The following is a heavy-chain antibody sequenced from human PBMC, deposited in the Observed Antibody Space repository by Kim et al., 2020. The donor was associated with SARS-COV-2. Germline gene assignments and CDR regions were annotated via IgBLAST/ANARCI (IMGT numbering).Heavy chain of an antibody. CDR1: GGSISSGGYY. D-gene: IGHD3-22*01. J-gene: IGHJ4*02. CDR3: ARAFPYYYDSSGYEY. Sequence: SETLSLTCTVSGGSISSGGYYWSWIRQHPGKGLEWIGYIYYSGSTYYNPSLKSRVTISVDTSKNQFSLKLSSVTAADTAVYYCARAFPYYYDSSGYEYWGQGTLVTVSS. V-gene: IGHV4-31*03. CDR2: IYYSGST.